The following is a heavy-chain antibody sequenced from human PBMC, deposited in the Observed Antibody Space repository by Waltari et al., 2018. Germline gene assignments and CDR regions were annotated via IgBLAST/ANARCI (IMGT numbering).Heavy chain of an antibody. J-gene: IGHJ4*02. V-gene: IGHV4-61*01. CDR2: IYYSGST. CDR1: GGSVSSGSYY. CDR3: ARSPVAAIVGPFDY. D-gene: IGHD6-19*01. Sequence: QVQLQESGPGLVKPSETLSLTCTVSGGSVSSGSYYWSWIRQPPGKGLEWIGYIYYSGSTNYNPSLKSRVTISVDTSKNQFSLKLSSVTAADTAVYYCARSPVAAIVGPFDYWGQGTLVTVSS.